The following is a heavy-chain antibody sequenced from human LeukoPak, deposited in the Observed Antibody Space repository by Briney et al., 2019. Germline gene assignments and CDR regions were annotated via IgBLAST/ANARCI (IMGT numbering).Heavy chain of an antibody. D-gene: IGHD3-10*01. CDR2: IDNYGRTT. V-gene: IGHV3-74*01. Sequence: PGGSLRLSCAASGYSFSSYWMPWVRHVPGKGLVWVSRIDNYGRTTDYADSVKGRFTISRDNVQNTLYLQMNSLNAEDTAVYYCARDVGGAGSFWGQGTLVTVSS. CDR3: ARDVGGAGSF. J-gene: IGHJ4*02. CDR1: GYSFSSYW.